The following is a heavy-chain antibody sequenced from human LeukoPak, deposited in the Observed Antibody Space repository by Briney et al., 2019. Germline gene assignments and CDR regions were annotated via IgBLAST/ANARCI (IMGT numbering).Heavy chain of an antibody. CDR1: GSTFSRYS. D-gene: IGHD6-6*01. Sequence: GGSLRLSCVASGSTFSRYSMTWVRQAPGKGVEWVSGISGGGENTYYADTVKGRVIISRDNSKKRLYLQMHSLRDEDTAGYYCARRIATRPCSPPFDYWGQGTLVTVSS. CDR3: ARRIATRPCSPPFDY. V-gene: IGHV3-23*01. CDR2: ISGGGENT. J-gene: IGHJ4*02.